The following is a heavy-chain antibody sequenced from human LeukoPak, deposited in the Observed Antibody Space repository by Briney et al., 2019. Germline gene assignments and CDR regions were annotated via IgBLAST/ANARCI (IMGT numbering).Heavy chain of an antibody. CDR2: IDPSDSYT. V-gene: IGHV5-10-1*01. D-gene: IGHD1-26*01. Sequence: PGESLKISCQGSGYSFTSYWISWVRQMPGKGLEWMGRIDPSDSYTNYSPSFQGHVTSSADKSISTAYLQWSSLKASDTAMYYCARLVSMGASFDYWGQGTLVTVSS. CDR3: ARLVSMGASFDY. CDR1: GYSFTSYW. J-gene: IGHJ4*02.